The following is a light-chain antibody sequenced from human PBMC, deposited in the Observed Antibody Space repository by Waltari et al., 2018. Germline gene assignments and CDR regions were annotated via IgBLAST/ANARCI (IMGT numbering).Light chain of an antibody. CDR3: QQYSSSVMYT. Sequence: FLTQAPDTLSLSPGERATLSCRASQSVSRSRLAWYQHKPGKAPRLLMYAASTRATGIPDRFSGSGSGTDFSLSISRVEPEDFAVYYCQQYSSSVMYTFCQGTKLEIK. V-gene: IGKV3-20*01. J-gene: IGKJ2*01. CDR1: QSVSRSR. CDR2: AAS.